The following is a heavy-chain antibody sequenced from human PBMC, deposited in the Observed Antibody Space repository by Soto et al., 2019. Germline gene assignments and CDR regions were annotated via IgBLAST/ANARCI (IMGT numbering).Heavy chain of an antibody. J-gene: IGHJ6*02. Sequence: ASVKVSCKASGGTFSSYAISWVRQAPGQGLEWMGGIIPIFGTANYAQKFQGRVTITADESTSTAYMELSSLRSEDTAVYYCYCYYDSSGYVYYYGMDVWGQGTTVTVSS. CDR3: YCYYDSSGYVYYYGMDV. CDR2: IIPIFGTA. CDR1: GGTFSSYA. V-gene: IGHV1-69*13. D-gene: IGHD3-22*01.